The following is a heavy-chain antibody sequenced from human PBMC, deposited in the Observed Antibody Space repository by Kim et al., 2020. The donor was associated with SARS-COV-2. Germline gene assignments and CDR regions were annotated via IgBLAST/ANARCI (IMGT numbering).Heavy chain of an antibody. CDR3: ARGGRAMVATSPPPPY. J-gene: IGHJ4*02. CDR2: INPSGGST. D-gene: IGHD5-12*01. CDR1: GYTFTSYY. V-gene: IGHV1-46*01. Sequence: ASVKVSCKASGYTFTSYYMHWVRQAPGQGLEWMGIINPSGGSTSYAQKFQGRVTMTRDTSTSTVYMELSSLRSEDTAVYYCARGGRAMVATSPPPPYWGQGTLVTVSS.